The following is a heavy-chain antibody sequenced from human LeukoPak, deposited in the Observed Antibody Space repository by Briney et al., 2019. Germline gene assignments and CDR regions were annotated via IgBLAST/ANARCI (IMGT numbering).Heavy chain of an antibody. CDR1: GGTFSSYA. Sequence: SVKVSCXASGGTFSSYAISWVRQAHGQGLEWMGRIIPIFGTANYAQKFQGRVTITTDESTSTAYMELSSLRSEDTAVYYCARGLWELHAFDIWGQGTMVTVSS. CDR3: ARGLWELHAFDI. V-gene: IGHV1-69*05. D-gene: IGHD1-26*01. J-gene: IGHJ3*02. CDR2: IIPIFGTA.